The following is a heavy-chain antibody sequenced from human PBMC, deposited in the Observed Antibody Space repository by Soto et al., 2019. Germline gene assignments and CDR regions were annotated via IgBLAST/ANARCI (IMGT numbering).Heavy chain of an antibody. D-gene: IGHD3-3*01. CDR3: ARGNYDFWSGYLDY. CDR1: GFTFSDHY. J-gene: IGHJ4*02. Sequence: GGSLRLSCAASGFTFSDHYTDWVRQAPGKGLEWVGRTRNKANSYTTEYAASVKGRFTISRDDSKNSLYLQMNSLKTEDTAVYYCARGNYDFWSGYLDYWGQGTLVTVSS. V-gene: IGHV3-72*01. CDR2: TRNKANSYTT.